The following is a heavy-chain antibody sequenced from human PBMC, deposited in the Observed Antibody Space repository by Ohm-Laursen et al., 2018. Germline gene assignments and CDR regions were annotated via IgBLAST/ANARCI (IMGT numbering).Heavy chain of an antibody. CDR3: ARYTAPYYYYGMDV. D-gene: IGHD1-1*01. CDR1: GGSVSSHS. Sequence: PSETLSLTCTVSGGSVSSHSCSWIRQPPGKGLEWIGYIHNSGSTNYNPSLKSRVTISVDTSKNQFSLKLSSETAADTAVYYCARYTAPYYYYGMDVWGQGTTVTVSS. V-gene: IGHV4-59*02. J-gene: IGHJ6*02. CDR2: IHNSGST.